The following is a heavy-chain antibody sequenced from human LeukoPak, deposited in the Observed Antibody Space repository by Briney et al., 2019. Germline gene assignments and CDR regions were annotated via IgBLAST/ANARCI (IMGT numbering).Heavy chain of an antibody. D-gene: IGHD4-17*01. CDR2: ISAYNGNT. CDR1: GYTFTSYG. V-gene: IGHV1-18*01. Sequence: ASVKVSCKASGYTFTSYGISWVRQAPGQGLEWMGWISAYNGNTNYAQKLQGRVTMTTDTSTSTAYMELRSLRSDDTAVYYCARFNGDYYYYYYYMDVWGKGTTVTVSS. CDR3: ARFNGDYYYYYYYMDV. J-gene: IGHJ6*03.